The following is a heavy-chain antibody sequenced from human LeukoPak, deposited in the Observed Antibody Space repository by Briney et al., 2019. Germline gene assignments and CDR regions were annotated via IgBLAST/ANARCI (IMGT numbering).Heavy chain of an antibody. V-gene: IGHV1-18*01. Sequence: ASVKVSSKASGYTFTSYGISWVRQAPGQGLEWMGWISAYNGNTNYAQKLQGRVTMTTDTSTSTAYIELRSLRSDDTAVYYCASGPPADYMDVWGKGTTVTVSS. CDR3: ASGPPADYMDV. CDR2: ISAYNGNT. CDR1: GYTFTSYG. D-gene: IGHD2-15*01. J-gene: IGHJ6*03.